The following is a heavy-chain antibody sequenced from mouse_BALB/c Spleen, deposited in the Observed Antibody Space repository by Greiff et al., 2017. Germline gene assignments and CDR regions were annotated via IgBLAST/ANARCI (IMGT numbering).Heavy chain of an antibody. Sequence: QVQLKESGPGLVAPSQSLSITCTVSGFSLTGYGVNWVRQPPGKGLEWLGMIWGDGSTDYNSALKSRLSISKDNSKSQVFLKMNSLQTDDTARYYCARDGSSPDWYFDVWGAGTTVTVSS. V-gene: IGHV2-6-7*01. CDR3: ARDGSSPDWYFDV. J-gene: IGHJ1*01. CDR2: IWGDGST. D-gene: IGHD1-1*01. CDR1: GFSLTGYG.